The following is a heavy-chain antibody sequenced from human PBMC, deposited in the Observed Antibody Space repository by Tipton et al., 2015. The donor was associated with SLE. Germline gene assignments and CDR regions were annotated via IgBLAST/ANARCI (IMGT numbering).Heavy chain of an antibody. D-gene: IGHD6-6*01. Sequence: TLSLTCTVSGGSISSGGYYWSWIRQHPGKGLEWIGYIYYSGSTYYNPSLKSRVTISVDTSKNQFSLKLSSVTAADTAVYYCARVGQLATPDYYYMDVWGKGTTVTVSS. CDR2: IYYSGST. CDR1: GGSISSGGYY. J-gene: IGHJ6*03. V-gene: IGHV4-31*03. CDR3: ARVGQLATPDYYYMDV.